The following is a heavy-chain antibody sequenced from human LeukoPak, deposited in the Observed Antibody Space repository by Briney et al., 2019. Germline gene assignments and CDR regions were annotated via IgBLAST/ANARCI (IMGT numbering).Heavy chain of an antibody. CDR2: IYYSGST. J-gene: IGHJ6*02. Sequence: PSETLSLTCTVSGGSISSYYWSWIRQPPGKGLEWIGYIYYSGSTNYNPSLKSRVTISVDTSKNQFSLKLSSVTAADTAVYYCAKERIFGESYYGMDVWGQGTTVTVSS. CDR1: GGSISSYY. V-gene: IGHV4-59*01. D-gene: IGHD3-10*01. CDR3: AKERIFGESYYGMDV.